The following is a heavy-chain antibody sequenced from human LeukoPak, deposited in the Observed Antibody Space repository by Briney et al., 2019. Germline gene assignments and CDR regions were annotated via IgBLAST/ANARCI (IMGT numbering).Heavy chain of an antibody. CDR3: AKDSNDYGDYNYFDY. J-gene: IGHJ4*02. D-gene: IGHD4-17*01. Sequence: GGSLRLSCAASGFSFSSYGMHWVRQAPGKGLEWVAFTRYDGSNKYYTDSVKGRFTISRDNSKNTLYLQMNSLRAEDTALYYCAKDSNDYGDYNYFDYWGQGTLVTVSS. CDR2: TRYDGSNK. CDR1: GFSFSSYG. V-gene: IGHV3-30*02.